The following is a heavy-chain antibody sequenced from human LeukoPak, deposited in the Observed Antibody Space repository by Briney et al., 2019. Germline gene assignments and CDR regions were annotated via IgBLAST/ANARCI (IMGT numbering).Heavy chain of an antibody. CDR3: ARVVQNYDFWSGYPRPYYFDY. CDR2: IYTSGST. V-gene: IGHV4-4*07. J-gene: IGHJ4*02. D-gene: IGHD3-3*01. Sequence: PSETLSLTCTVSGGSISSYYWSWIRQPAGKGLEWIGRIYTSGSTNYNPSLKSRVTISVDTSKNQFSLKLSSVTAADTAVYYCARVVQNYDFWSGYPRPYYFDYWGQGTLVTVSS. CDR1: GGSISSYY.